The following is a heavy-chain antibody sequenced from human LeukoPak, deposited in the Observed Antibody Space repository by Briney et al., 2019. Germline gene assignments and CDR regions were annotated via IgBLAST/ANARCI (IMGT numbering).Heavy chain of an antibody. J-gene: IGHJ4*02. Sequence: GGSPRLSCAASGFTFSSYAMSWVRQAPGKGLEWVSAISGSGGSTYYADSVKGRFTISRDNSKNTLYLQMNSLRAEDTAVYYCAKDLTATIFGYWGQGTLVTVSS. CDR3: AKDLTATIFGY. V-gene: IGHV3-23*01. CDR1: GFTFSSYA. CDR2: ISGSGGST. D-gene: IGHD3-10*02.